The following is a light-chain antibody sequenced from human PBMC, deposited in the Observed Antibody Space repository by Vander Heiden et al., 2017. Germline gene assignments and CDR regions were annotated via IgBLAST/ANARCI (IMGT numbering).Light chain of an antibody. J-gene: IGKJ3*01. CDR2: AAS. V-gene: IGKV1-39*01. CDR1: QSISNY. CDR3: QQSFSIPLT. Sequence: DIPMTQSPSSLSASVRDRVTITCRASQSISNYLNWYQQKPGRAPKLLIYAASSLQSGVPSTLSRSGSGTDFTLTIRILEPEDFATYYCQQSFSIPLTFGRGTKVDIK.